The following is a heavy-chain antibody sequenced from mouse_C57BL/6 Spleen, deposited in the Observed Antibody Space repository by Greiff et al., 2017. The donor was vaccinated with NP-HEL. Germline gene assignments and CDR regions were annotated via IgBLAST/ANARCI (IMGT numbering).Heavy chain of an antibody. CDR1: GYTFTDYY. J-gene: IGHJ4*01. V-gene: IGHV1-84*01. Sequence: QVQLQQSGPELVKPGASVKISCKASGYTFTDYYINWVKQRPGQGLAWIGWIYPGSGNTKYNEKFKGKATLTVDTSSSTAYMQLSSLTSEDSAVYFCARGGYYPYYAMDYWGQGTSVTVSS. CDR3: ARGGYYPYYAMDY. CDR2: IYPGSGNT. D-gene: IGHD2-3*01.